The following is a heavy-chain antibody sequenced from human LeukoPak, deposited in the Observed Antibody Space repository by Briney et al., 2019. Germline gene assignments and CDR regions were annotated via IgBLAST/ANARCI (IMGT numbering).Heavy chain of an antibody. Sequence: ASVKVSCKASGYTFTGYYMHWVRQAPGQGLEWMGWINPNSGGTNYAQKFQGRVTMTRDTSISTAYMELSRLRSDDTAVYYCARVDVVVPAAMTRPFDYWGQGTLVTVSS. V-gene: IGHV1-2*02. CDR1: GYTFTGYY. D-gene: IGHD2-2*01. CDR2: INPNSGGT. J-gene: IGHJ4*02. CDR3: ARVDVVVPAAMTRPFDY.